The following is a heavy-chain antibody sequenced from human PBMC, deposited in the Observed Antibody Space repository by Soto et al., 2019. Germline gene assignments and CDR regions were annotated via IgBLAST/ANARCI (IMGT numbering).Heavy chain of an antibody. V-gene: IGHV1-18*01. CDR3: ARTNYYDSSGYIQH. CDR2: ISAYNGNT. D-gene: IGHD3-22*01. Sequence: QVQLVQSGAEVKKPGASVKVSCKASGYTFTSYGISWVRQAPGQGLEWMGWISAYNGNTNYAQKLQGRVTMTTDTXXSTADMELRSLRSDDTAVYYCARTNYYDSSGYIQHWGQGTLVTVSS. CDR1: GYTFTSYG. J-gene: IGHJ1*01.